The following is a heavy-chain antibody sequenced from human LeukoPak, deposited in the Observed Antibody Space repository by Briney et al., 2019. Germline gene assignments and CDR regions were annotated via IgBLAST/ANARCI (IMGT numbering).Heavy chain of an antibody. CDR3: AGGGRYYYDSSGYYYRPRDAFDI. CDR2: IYTSGST. D-gene: IGHD3-22*01. V-gene: IGHV4-61*02. CDR1: GGSISSGSCY. J-gene: IGHJ3*02. Sequence: SQTLSLTCTVSGGSISSGSCYWSWIRQPAGKGLEWIGRIYTSGSTNYNPSRKSRVTIPVDTSTNQFSLKLSSVTAANTAVYYCAGGGRYYYDSSGYYYRPRDAFDIWGQGTMVTVSS.